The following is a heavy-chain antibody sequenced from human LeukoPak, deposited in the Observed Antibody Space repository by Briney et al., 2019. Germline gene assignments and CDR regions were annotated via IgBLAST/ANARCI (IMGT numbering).Heavy chain of an antibody. D-gene: IGHD3-16*01. CDR1: SGSISSYY. J-gene: IGHJ4*02. CDR3: ARGGGPPSNFDY. Sequence: SETLSLTCTVSSGSISSYYWSWIRQPPGKGLDWIGYIYYSGSTNYNPSLKSRLTMSVDTSKNQFSLRLSSVTAADTAVYYCARGGGPPSNFDYWGQGTLVTVSS. V-gene: IGHV4-59*01. CDR2: IYYSGST.